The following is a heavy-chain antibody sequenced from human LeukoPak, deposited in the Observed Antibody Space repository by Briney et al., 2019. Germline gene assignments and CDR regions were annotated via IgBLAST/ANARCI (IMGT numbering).Heavy chain of an antibody. V-gene: IGHV4-61*02. CDR1: GVSIANTFYY. CDR2: IYTTGST. J-gene: IGHJ4*02. CDR3: ARRQDGHDY. Sequence: SETLSLTCTVSGVSIANTFYYWNWLRQPAGKGLEWIGRIYTTGSTDYNPSLKSRVTISLDTARNQFSLKLSSVTAADTAVYYCARRQDGHDYWGQGTLGNVSS.